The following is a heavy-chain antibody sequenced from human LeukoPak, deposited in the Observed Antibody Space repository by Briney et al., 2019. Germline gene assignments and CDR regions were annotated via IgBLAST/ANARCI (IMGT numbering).Heavy chain of an antibody. CDR3: ARDRYSSGWTGTLNY. V-gene: IGHV3-74*01. J-gene: IGHJ4*02. CDR2: INSDGSST. Sequence: GGSLRLSCAASGITFSSYWMHWVRQAPGKGLVWVSRINSDGSSTSYADSVKGRFTISRDNGKNTLYLQMNSLRVEDTAMYFCARDRYSSGWTGTLNYWGQGTLVTVSS. D-gene: IGHD6-19*01. CDR1: GITFSSYW.